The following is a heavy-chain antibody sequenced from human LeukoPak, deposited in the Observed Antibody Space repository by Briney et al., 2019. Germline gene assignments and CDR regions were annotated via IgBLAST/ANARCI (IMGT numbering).Heavy chain of an antibody. CDR1: GFTFSSYP. Sequence: GRSLRLSCAASGFTFSSYPMYWVRQAPGKGLEWVAVISYDGSNEYYADSVKGRFTISRDNSKNTLYLQMNSLRAEDTAVYYCASSELRGGYTYGPKDYWGQGTLVTVSS. CDR2: ISYDGSNE. V-gene: IGHV3-30-3*01. D-gene: IGHD5-12*01. J-gene: IGHJ4*02. CDR3: ASSELRGGYTYGPKDY.